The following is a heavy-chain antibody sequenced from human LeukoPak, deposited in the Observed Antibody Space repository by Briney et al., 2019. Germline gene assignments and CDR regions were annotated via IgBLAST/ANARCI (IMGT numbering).Heavy chain of an antibody. V-gene: IGHV3-33*01. J-gene: IGHJ4*02. CDR2: IWYDGSNK. Sequence: GGSLRLSCAASGFTFSSYGMHWVRQAPGKGLEWVAVIWYDGSNKYYADSVKGRFTISSDNSKNTLYLQMNSLRAEDTAVYYCAREGLYDSSGYYFPFDYWGQGTLVTVSS. D-gene: IGHD3-22*01. CDR1: GFTFSSYG. CDR3: AREGLYDSSGYYFPFDY.